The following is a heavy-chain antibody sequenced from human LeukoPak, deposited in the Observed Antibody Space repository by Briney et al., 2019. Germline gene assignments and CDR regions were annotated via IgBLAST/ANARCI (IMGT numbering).Heavy chain of an antibody. Sequence: KSSETLSLTCAVYGGSFSGYYWSWIRQPPGKGLEWMGEINHSGSTNYNPSLKSRVTISVDTSKNQFSLKLSSVTAADTAVYYCASARFGVTTLNHYYYMDVWGKGTTVTVSS. D-gene: IGHD4-17*01. CDR3: ASARFGVTTLNHYYYMDV. J-gene: IGHJ6*03. CDR1: GGSFSGYY. V-gene: IGHV4-34*01. CDR2: INHSGST.